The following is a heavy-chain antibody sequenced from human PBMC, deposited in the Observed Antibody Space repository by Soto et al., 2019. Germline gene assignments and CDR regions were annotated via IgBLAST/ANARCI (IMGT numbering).Heavy chain of an antibody. J-gene: IGHJ4*02. Sequence: SSVKVSCKASGGTFSSYAISWVRQAPGQGLEWMGGIIPIFGTANYAQKFQGRVTITADESMSTAYMELSSLRSEDTAVYYCARDGYYYDSSGYYYYFDYWGQGTLVTVSS. D-gene: IGHD3-22*01. CDR2: IIPIFGTA. CDR1: GGTFSSYA. V-gene: IGHV1-69*13. CDR3: ARDGYYYDSSGYYYYFDY.